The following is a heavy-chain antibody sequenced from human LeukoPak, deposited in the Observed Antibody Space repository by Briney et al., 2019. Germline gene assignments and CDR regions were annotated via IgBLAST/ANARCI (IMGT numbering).Heavy chain of an antibody. CDR1: GFDLSDYY. J-gene: IGHJ4*02. Sequence: PGGSLRLSCVVSGFDLSDYYMSWIRQVPGKGLEWTSYISSSGGNIYFADSVKGRFTMSRDNARGSLYLQMNSLTADDTAIYYCARRRDYFDYWGQGTLVTVSS. CDR3: ARRRDYFDY. CDR2: ISSSGGNI. V-gene: IGHV3-11*01.